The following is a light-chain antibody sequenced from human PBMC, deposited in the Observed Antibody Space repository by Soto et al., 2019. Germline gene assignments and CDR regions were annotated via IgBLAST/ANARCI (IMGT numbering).Light chain of an antibody. V-gene: IGKV3-15*01. CDR1: QSVSLS. CDR3: QQTYNLPRT. Sequence: EIVLTQSPATLSVSLGDSATLSCRASQSVSLSLAWYQMRPGQPPRLLIYGASTRATDIPARFSGSGSGTDFTLTISRLQHEDFATYYCQQTYNLPRTFGQGTKVDIK. J-gene: IGKJ1*01. CDR2: GAS.